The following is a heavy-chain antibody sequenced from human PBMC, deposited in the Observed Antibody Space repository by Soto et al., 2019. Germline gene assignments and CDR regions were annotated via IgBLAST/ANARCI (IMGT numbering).Heavy chain of an antibody. V-gene: IGHV2-5*02. CDR2: IYWDDDK. Sequence: QITLKESGPTLVKPTQTLTLTCTFSGFSLSTSGVGVGWIRQPPGKALEWLVIIYWDDDKRYSPSLRSRVTLIKYTSKNQVVLTMTNVDPVNTATYFCAHRRIGVSQWNYGDFDYWGQGTLVTVSS. CDR3: AHRRIGVSQWNYGDFDY. J-gene: IGHJ4*02. CDR1: GFSLSTSGVG. D-gene: IGHD1-7*01.